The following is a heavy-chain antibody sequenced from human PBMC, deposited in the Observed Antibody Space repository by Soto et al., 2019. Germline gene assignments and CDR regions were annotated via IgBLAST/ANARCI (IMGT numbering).Heavy chain of an antibody. J-gene: IGHJ6*02. CDR3: AKGPYSSYGMDV. CDR1: GFTFSSYG. V-gene: IGHV3-33*06. CDR2: IWYDGSNK. D-gene: IGHD4-4*01. Sequence: GGSLRLSCAASGFTFSSYGMHWVRQAPGKGLEWVAAIWYDGSNKYYADSVKGRFTISRDNSKNTLYLQMNSLRAEDTAVYYCAKGPYSSYGMDVWGQGTTVTVSS.